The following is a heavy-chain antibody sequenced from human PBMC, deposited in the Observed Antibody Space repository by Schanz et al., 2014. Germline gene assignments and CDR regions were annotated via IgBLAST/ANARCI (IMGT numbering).Heavy chain of an antibody. CDR3: AKDGGGISIIPFQH. D-gene: IGHD3-3*01. CDR2: ISYDGSNK. CDR1: GFTFNTYA. Sequence: QVQLVESGGGVVQPGRSLRLSCAASGFTFNTYAMHWVRQSPGKGLEWVAVISYDGSNKYYADSVKGRFTISRDISKNTLYLQMNSLRPEDTAVYYCAKDGGGISIIPFQHWGQGTVVTVSS. V-gene: IGHV3-30*04. J-gene: IGHJ1*01.